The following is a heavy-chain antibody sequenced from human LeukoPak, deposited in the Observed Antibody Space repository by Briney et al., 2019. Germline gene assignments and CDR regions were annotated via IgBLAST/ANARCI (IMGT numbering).Heavy chain of an antibody. CDR3: ARRDFYYGSGSYSHWFDP. CDR2: IYYSGST. V-gene: IGHV4-59*08. J-gene: IGHJ5*02. CDR1: GGSISSYY. D-gene: IGHD3-10*01. Sequence: SETLSLTCTVSGGSISSYYWSWIRQPPGKGLEWIGYIYYSGSTNYNPSLKGRVTISVDTSKNQFSLKLSSVTAADTAVYCCARRDFYYGSGSYSHWFDPWGQGTLVTVSS.